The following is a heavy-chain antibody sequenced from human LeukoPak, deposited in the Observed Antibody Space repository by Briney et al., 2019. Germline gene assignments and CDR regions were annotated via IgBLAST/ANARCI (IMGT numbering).Heavy chain of an antibody. CDR3: VRAVAAAGTGGYFDY. Sequence: PSETLSLLCAVYGVSFSCYYWSWIRQPPGKGLEWIGEINHRGSTNYNPSLKSRVTISVDTSKNQLSLKLSSVPAADTAVYYCVRAVAAAGTGGYFDYWGQGTLVTVSS. J-gene: IGHJ4*02. CDR2: INHRGST. V-gene: IGHV4-34*01. D-gene: IGHD6-13*01. CDR1: GVSFSCYY.